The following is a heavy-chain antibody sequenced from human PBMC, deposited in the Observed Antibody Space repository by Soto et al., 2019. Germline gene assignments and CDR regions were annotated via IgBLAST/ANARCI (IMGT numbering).Heavy chain of an antibody. CDR2: ISAHNGNT. V-gene: IGHV1-18*01. CDR3: ARGRYGDD. Sequence: QVHLVQSGAEVKKPGASVKVSCKGSGYAFTTYGITWVRQAPGQGLEWMGWISAHNGNTNYAQKLQGRVTVTRATSTSTAYMELRSLRSDDTAVYYCARGRYGDDWGQGARVTVSS. CDR1: GYAFTTYG. J-gene: IGHJ4*02. D-gene: IGHD1-1*01.